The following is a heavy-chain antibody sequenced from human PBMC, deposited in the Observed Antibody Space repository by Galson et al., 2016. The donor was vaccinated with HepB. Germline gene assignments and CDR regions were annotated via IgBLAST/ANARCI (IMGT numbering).Heavy chain of an antibody. Sequence: CAISGDSVSSDSAAWNWIRQSPSRGLEWLGRTYYRSKWYNDYAVSVKSRITINPDTSKNQFSLQLNYVTPEDAAVYYCARESQQLYYFDYWAQGTLVTVSS. CDR1: GDSVSSDSAA. V-gene: IGHV6-1*01. CDR3: ARESQQLYYFDY. J-gene: IGHJ4*02. CDR2: TYYRSKWYN. D-gene: IGHD6-13*01.